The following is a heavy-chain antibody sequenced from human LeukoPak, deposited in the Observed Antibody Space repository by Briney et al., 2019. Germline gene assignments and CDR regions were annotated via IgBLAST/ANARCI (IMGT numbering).Heavy chain of an antibody. CDR1: GYSFTSYW. V-gene: IGHV5-51*01. CDR3: ARLTGYCSGGSCYLLY. CDR2: IYPGDSDT. D-gene: IGHD2-15*01. J-gene: IGHJ4*02. Sequence: GESLKISCKGSGYSFTSYWIAWVRQMPGKGLEWMGIIYPGDSDTRYSPSFQGQVTISADKSISTAYLQWSSLKASDTAMYYCARLTGYCSGGSCYLLYWGQGTLVTVSS.